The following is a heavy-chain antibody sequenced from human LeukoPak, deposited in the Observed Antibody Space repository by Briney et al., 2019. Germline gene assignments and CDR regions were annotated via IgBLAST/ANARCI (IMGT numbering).Heavy chain of an antibody. CDR3: AKDPSSLIAAAGSFDY. D-gene: IGHD6-13*01. V-gene: IGHV3-23*01. Sequence: GGSLRLSCAASGFTFNNYGMAWFRQAPGKGLEWVSTINNVGQNKHYADSVKGRFTISRDNSKSTLYLQLNSLRAEDTAVYYCAKDPSSLIAAAGSFDYWGQGTLVTVSS. CDR1: GFTFNNYG. CDR2: INNVGQNK. J-gene: IGHJ4*02.